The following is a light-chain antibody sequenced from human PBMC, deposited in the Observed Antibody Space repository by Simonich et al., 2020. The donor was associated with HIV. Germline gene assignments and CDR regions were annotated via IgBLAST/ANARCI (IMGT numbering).Light chain of an antibody. Sequence: SYELTQPPSVSVSLGQMARITCSGEALPKKYAHWYQQKPGQFPVLGIYKDSERPSGIPERFSGASSGTMATLTISGAQVEDEADYYCYSTDSSGNHWVFGGGTKLTVL. CDR1: ALPKKY. CDR2: KDS. V-gene: IGLV3-10*01. J-gene: IGLJ3*02. CDR3: YSTDSSGNHWV.